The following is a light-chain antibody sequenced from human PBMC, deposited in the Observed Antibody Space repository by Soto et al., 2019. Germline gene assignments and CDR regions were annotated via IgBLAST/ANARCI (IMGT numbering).Light chain of an antibody. CDR2: GAS. CDR3: QQYNNWTPLT. Sequence: EIVMTQSPATLSVSPGERATLSCRASQSVSSNLAWYQQKPGQAPRLLIPGASTRATGIPARFSGSGSGTEFTLTISSLQSEDFAVYYCQQYNNWTPLTFGGGTKVEIK. J-gene: IGKJ4*01. CDR1: QSVSSN. V-gene: IGKV3-15*01.